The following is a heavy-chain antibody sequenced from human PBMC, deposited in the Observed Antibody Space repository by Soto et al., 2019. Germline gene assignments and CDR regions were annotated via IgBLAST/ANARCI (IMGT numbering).Heavy chain of an antibody. Sequence: EVQLVESGGGLVQPGGSLRVSCAASGFTFSSYWMHWVHQAPGKGLVWVSRINSDGSSTSYADSVKGRFTISRDNAKNTLYLKMNSLRAEDTAIYYGARRSAVSGLHYWGQGTLVTVSS. CDR1: GFTFSSYW. CDR2: INSDGSST. D-gene: IGHD6-19*01. V-gene: IGHV3-74*01. J-gene: IGHJ4*02. CDR3: ARRSAVSGLHY.